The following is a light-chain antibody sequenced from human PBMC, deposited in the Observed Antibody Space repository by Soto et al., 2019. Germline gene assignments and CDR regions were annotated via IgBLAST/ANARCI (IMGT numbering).Light chain of an antibody. CDR1: SSDVGGYNY. Sequence: QSALTQPASVSESPGQSITISCTGTSSDVGGYNYVSWYQQHPGKAPKLMIYDVSNRPSGVSDRFSGSKSGNTASLTISGLQAEDEADYYCSSYTTSSHVVFGGGTKLTVL. CDR3: SSYTTSSHVV. J-gene: IGLJ2*01. CDR2: DVS. V-gene: IGLV2-14*01.